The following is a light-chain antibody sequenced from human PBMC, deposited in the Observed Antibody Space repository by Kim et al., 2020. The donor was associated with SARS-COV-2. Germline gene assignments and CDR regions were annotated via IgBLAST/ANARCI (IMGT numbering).Light chain of an antibody. J-gene: IGKJ1*01. Sequence: QMTQSPSSLSVSVGNRVTITCRASQGISNFLAWYQQKPGKVPKLLISAASTLQSGVPSRFSGCGSRTNFTLTISSLQPEDVATNYCQKYGGAPWKFGQETKVDIK. CDR2: AAS. V-gene: IGKV1-27*01. CDR3: QKYGGAPWK. CDR1: QGISNF.